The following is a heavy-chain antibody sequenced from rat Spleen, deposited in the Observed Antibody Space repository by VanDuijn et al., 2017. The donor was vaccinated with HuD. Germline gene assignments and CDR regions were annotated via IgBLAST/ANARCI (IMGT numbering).Heavy chain of an antibody. Sequence: EVQLVESGGDLVQPGRSLKLSCAASGFTFSNYDMAWVRQAPTKGLEWVASISPSGGGTYYRDSVKGRFNVSRDNAKSTLYLQMDSLRSADTATYYCARQETSGYSNWFAYWGQGTLVTVSS. V-gene: IGHV5-25*01. CDR1: GFTFSNYD. CDR2: ISPSGGGT. D-gene: IGHD4-3*01. CDR3: ARQETSGYSNWFAY. J-gene: IGHJ3*01.